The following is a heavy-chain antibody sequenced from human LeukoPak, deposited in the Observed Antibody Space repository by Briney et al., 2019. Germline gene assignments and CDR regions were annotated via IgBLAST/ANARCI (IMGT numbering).Heavy chain of an antibody. CDR3: ARRYCSGGSCYSAFDY. Sequence: AETLSLTCTVSGGSISSYYWSWIRQPPGKGLEWIGYYYYRWGTKHNPSLKSRVTISVDTSKNQFSLKLSSVTAADTAVYYCARRYCSGGSCYSAFDYWGQGTLV. CDR2: YYYRWGT. D-gene: IGHD2-15*01. CDR1: GGSISSYY. J-gene: IGHJ4*02. V-gene: IGHV4-59*08.